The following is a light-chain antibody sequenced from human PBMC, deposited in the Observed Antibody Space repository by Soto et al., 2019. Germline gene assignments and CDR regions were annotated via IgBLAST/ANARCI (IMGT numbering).Light chain of an antibody. CDR3: SSYTRSGTRV. CDR2: DVS. Sequence: QSALTQPASVSGSPGQSITISCTGTSSDVGAYNYVSWHQQHPGKAPKVMIYDVSSRPSGVSNRFSGSKSGNTASLTISGLQAEDEADYYCSSYTRSGTRVFGGGTKLTVL. V-gene: IGLV2-14*01. J-gene: IGLJ2*01. CDR1: SSDVGAYNY.